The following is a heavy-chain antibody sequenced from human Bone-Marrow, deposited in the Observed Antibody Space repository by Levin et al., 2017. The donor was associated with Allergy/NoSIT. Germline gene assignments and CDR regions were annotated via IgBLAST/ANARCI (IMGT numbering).Heavy chain of an antibody. CDR2: SKEDGSDK. V-gene: IGHV3-7*01. J-gene: IGHJ6*02. Sequence: GGSLRLSCVASGFSFSTYWMSWVRQAPGKGLEWVANSKEDGSDKYYVDSVKGRVTVSRDNAKNSLYLQMNSLRAEDTAVYYCARGYDYGAYAEAEDFYYGLDVWGQGTTVTVS. CDR3: ARGYDYGAYAEAEDFYYGLDV. CDR1: GFSFSTYW. D-gene: IGHD4/OR15-4a*01.